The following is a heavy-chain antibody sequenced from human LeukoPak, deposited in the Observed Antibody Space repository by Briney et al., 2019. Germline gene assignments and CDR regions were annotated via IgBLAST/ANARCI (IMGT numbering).Heavy chain of an antibody. V-gene: IGHV4-59*01. CDR3: ATCRDEFGDYGFTS. CDR1: GDSTNVNY. CDR2: LYHSATT. Sequence: SETLPLPRTVSGDSTNVNYWSWLPQPPANGPQWLRYLYHSATTKYNPSLKSRVTISVDTSKNLFSLKLTSVTAADTAVYYCATCRDEFGDYGFTSWGQGTLVTVSS. D-gene: IGHD4-17*01. J-gene: IGHJ5*02.